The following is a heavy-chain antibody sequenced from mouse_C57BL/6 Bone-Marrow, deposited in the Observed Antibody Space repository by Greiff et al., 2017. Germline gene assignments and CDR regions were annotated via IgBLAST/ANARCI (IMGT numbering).Heavy chain of an antibody. CDR3: ARHYDYAVYAMDY. V-gene: IGHV5-4*03. Sequence: EVKVEESGGGLVKPGGSLKLSCAASGFTFSSYAMSWVRQTPEKRLEWVATISDGGSYTYYPDNVTGRFTISRDNAKNNLYLQMSHLKSEDTAMYYCARHYDYAVYAMDYWGQGTSVTVSS. CDR2: ISDGGSYT. CDR1: GFTFSSYA. J-gene: IGHJ4*01. D-gene: IGHD2-4*01.